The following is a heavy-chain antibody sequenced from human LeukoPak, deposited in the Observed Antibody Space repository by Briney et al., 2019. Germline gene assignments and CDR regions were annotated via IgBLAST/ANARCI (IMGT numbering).Heavy chain of an antibody. J-gene: IGHJ4*02. CDR1: GGSFSGYY. CDR2: INHSGST. Sequence: PSETLSLTCAVYGGSFSGYYWSWIRQPPGKGLEWIGEINHSGSTNYNPSLKSRVTISVDTSKNQFSLKLSSVTAADTAVYYCARERPTTVTDEGYFDYWGQGTLVTVSS. V-gene: IGHV4-34*01. CDR3: ARERPTTVTDEGYFDY. D-gene: IGHD4-17*01.